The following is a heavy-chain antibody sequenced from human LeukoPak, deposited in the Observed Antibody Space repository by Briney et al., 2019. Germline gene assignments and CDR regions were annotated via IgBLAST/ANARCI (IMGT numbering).Heavy chain of an antibody. D-gene: IGHD6-13*01. CDR3: ARVHYQGSSWPYYYYYMDV. Sequence: ASVKVSCKASGYTFTSYDINWVRQATGQGLEWMGWMNPNSGNTGYAQKFQGRVTITRNTSISTAYMELSSLRSEDTAVYYRARVHYQGSSWPYYYYYMDVWGKGTTVTVSS. V-gene: IGHV1-8*03. J-gene: IGHJ6*03. CDR1: GYTFTSYD. CDR2: MNPNSGNT.